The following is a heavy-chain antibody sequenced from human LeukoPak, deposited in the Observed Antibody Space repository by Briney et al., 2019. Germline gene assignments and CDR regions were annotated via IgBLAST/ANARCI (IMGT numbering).Heavy chain of an antibody. J-gene: IGHJ3*02. CDR2: ITGSGSST. D-gene: IGHD2-15*01. CDR1: GFIFRNYA. Sequence: GGSLRLSCVASGFIFRNYAMNWVRQAPGKGLEWVSGITGSGSSTYYADSVKGRFTISRDNSKNTLYLQMNSLRAEDTAVYYCAREDIVVADAFDIWGQGTMVTVSS. V-gene: IGHV3-23*01. CDR3: AREDIVVADAFDI.